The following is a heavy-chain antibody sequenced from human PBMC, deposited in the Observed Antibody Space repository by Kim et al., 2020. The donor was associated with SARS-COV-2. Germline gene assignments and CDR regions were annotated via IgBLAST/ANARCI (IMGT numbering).Heavy chain of an antibody. V-gene: IGHV4-31*02. J-gene: IGHJ4*02. D-gene: IGHD3-10*01. CDR3: ARALVSWGVIIRHFDY. Sequence: SLESRITISVGTSKHQFSLKLSSVTAADTSVYYCARALVSWGVIIRHFDYWGQGTLVTVSS.